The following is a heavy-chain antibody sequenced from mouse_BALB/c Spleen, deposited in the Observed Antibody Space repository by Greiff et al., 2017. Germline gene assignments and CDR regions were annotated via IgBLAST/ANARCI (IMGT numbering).Heavy chain of an antibody. CDR3: ARSYYDYGDYYAMDY. J-gene: IGHJ4*01. CDR2: INPSTGYT. D-gene: IGHD2-4*01. Sequence: VQLQESGAELAKPGASVKMSCKASGYTFTSYWMHWVKQRPGQGLEWIGYINPSTGYTEYNQKFKDKATLTADKSSSTAYMQLSSLTSEDSAVYYCARSYYDYGDYYAMDYWGQGTSVTVSS. V-gene: IGHV1-7*01. CDR1: GYTFTSYW.